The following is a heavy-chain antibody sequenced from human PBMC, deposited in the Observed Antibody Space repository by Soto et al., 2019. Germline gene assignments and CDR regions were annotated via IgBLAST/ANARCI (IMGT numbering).Heavy chain of an antibody. J-gene: IGHJ5*02. D-gene: IGHD4-17*01. CDR1: GGSISSSSYY. Sequence: QLQLQESGPGLVKPSETLSLTCTVSGGSISSSSYYWGWIRQPPGKGLEWIGSIYYSGSTYYNPSLKSRVTLSVDTSKNPFSLKLSSVTAADPAVYYCARLVTTPGWFDPWGQGTLVTVSS. CDR3: ARLVTTPGWFDP. V-gene: IGHV4-39*01. CDR2: IYYSGST.